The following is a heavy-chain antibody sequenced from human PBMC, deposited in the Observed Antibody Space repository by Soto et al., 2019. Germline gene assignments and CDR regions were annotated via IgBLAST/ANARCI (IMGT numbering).Heavy chain of an antibody. Sequence: KISCKGRGCSETSYRICSVRQMNGKGLEWMGIIYPGDSDTRYSPSFQGQVTISADKSISTAYLQWSSLKASDTAMYYCARLMVRGVIKYGMDVWGQGTTVTVSS. D-gene: IGHD3-10*01. CDR3: ARLMVRGVIKYGMDV. J-gene: IGHJ6*02. CDR1: GCSETSYR. V-gene: IGHV5-51*01. CDR2: IYPGDSDT.